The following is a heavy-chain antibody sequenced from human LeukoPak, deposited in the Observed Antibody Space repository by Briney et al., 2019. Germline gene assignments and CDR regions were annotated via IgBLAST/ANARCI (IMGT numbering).Heavy chain of an antibody. Sequence: GGSLRLSCAASGFTFDDYAMHWVRQAPGKGLEWVSGIIWNSGSIGYADSVKGRFTISRDNAKNSLYLQMNSLRAEDTALYYCAKGDSSSGYHSASDYWGQGTLVTVSS. J-gene: IGHJ4*02. CDR1: GFTFDDYA. CDR3: AKGDSSSGYHSASDY. CDR2: IIWNSGSI. V-gene: IGHV3-9*01. D-gene: IGHD3-22*01.